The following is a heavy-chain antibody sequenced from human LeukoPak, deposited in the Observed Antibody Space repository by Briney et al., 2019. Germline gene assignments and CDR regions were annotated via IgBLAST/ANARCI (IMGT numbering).Heavy chain of an antibody. J-gene: IGHJ6*02. CDR1: GGSVSSGSYY. Sequence: SETLSLTCTVSGGSVSSGSYYWSWIRQPPGKGLEWIGYIYYSGSTNYNPSLESRVTISVDTSKNRFSLKLSSVTSADTAVYYCARRGGDYYYYGMDVWGQGTTVTVSS. V-gene: IGHV4-61*01. D-gene: IGHD2-15*01. CDR2: IYYSGST. CDR3: ARRGGDYYYYGMDV.